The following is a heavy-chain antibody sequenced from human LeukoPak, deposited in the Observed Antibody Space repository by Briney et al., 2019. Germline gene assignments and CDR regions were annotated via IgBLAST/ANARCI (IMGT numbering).Heavy chain of an antibody. V-gene: IGHV1-2*02. Sequence: VASVKVSCKASGYTFTGYYMHWVRQAPGQGLEWMGWINPNSGGTNYAQKFQGRVTMTRDTSISTAYMELSRLRPDDTAVYYCARLYSSSWYENDYWGQGTLVTVSS. D-gene: IGHD6-13*01. J-gene: IGHJ4*02. CDR3: ARLYSSSWYENDY. CDR2: INPNSGGT. CDR1: GYTFTGYY.